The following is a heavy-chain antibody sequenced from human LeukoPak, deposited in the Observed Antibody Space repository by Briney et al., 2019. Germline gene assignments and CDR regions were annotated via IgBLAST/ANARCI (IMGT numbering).Heavy chain of an antibody. D-gene: IGHD6-13*01. J-gene: IGHJ6*02. CDR3: ARDSSSWYGGSDDYYGMDV. CDR1: GFTFSSYS. CDR2: ISSSGSTI. Sequence: GGSLRLSCAASGFTFSSYSMNWIRQAPGKGLEWVSYISSSGSTIYYADSVKGRFTISRDNAKNSLYLQMNSLRAEDTAVYYCARDSSSWYGGSDDYYGMDVWGQGTTVTVSS. V-gene: IGHV3-48*04.